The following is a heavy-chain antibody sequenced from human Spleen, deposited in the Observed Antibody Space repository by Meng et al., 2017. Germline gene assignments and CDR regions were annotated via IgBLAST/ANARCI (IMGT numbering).Heavy chain of an antibody. Sequence: GGSLRLSCVVSGLPFSTYALTWVRQAPGKEPEWVSGINTSGGKTYYADSVKGRFTISRHNSKNTLYLQVNSLRAEDTALYYCAKYSYGLGDYFDYWGQGALVTVSS. CDR3: AKYSYGLGDYFDY. J-gene: IGHJ4*02. V-gene: IGHV3-23*01. D-gene: IGHD3-10*01. CDR1: GLPFSTYA. CDR2: INTSGGKT.